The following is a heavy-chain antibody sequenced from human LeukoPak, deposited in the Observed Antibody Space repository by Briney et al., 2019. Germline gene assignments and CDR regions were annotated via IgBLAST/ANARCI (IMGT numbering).Heavy chain of an antibody. Sequence: PGGSLRLSCVPSGFTFNNYAMNWVRQAPGKGLEWVSSVSESGDNTHYADSLHGRFTISRDNSQNTLYLQTNSLRAEDTAVYYCAKQWVDCWGQGVLVTVSS. CDR1: GFTFNNYA. CDR2: VSESGDNT. J-gene: IGHJ4*02. D-gene: IGHD1-26*01. CDR3: AKQWVDC. V-gene: IGHV3-23*01.